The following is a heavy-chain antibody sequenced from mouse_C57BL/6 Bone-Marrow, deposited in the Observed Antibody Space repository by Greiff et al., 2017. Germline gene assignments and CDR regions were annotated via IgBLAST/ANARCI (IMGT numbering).Heavy chain of an antibody. CDR1: GCTFTSYW. CDR3: ARSRTYGNYYFDY. V-gene: IGHV1-69*01. J-gene: IGHJ2*01. Sequence: QVQLQQPGAELVMPGASVKLSCKASGCTFTSYWMHWVKQRPGQGLEWIGEIHPSDSYTNYNQKFKGKSTLTVDKSSSTAYMQLSSLTSEDSAVYYCARSRTYGNYYFDYWGQGTTLTVSS. CDR2: IHPSDSYT. D-gene: IGHD2-10*02.